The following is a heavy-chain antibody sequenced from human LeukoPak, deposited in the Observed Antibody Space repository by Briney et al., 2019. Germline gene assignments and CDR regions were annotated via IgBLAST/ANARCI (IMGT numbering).Heavy chain of an antibody. CDR3: ARGKGIAVSSFDS. Sequence: GGSLRLSCAASGFTFSSYWMSWVRQAPGKGLEWVSGISGSGTSTYYADSVKGRFTISRDNSKNTMSLQTNSLRAEDTALYYCARGKGIAVSSFDSWGQGTLVTVSS. CDR1: GFTFSSYW. D-gene: IGHD6-19*01. V-gene: IGHV3-23*01. CDR2: ISGSGTST. J-gene: IGHJ4*02.